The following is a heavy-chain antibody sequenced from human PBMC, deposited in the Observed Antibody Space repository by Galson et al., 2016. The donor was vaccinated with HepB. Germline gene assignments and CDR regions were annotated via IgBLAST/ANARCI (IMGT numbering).Heavy chain of an antibody. D-gene: IGHD5-12*01. J-gene: IGHJ4*02. CDR3: ARGADSGYDLGDY. CDR1: GYTFSDYY. CDR2: INPTDVTT. V-gene: IGHV1-46*01. Sequence: SVKVSCKASGYTFSDYYMHWVRQAPGQGLGWMGIINPTDVTTTYAQKFQGRVTMTRDTSTSTVYMELSSLRSADTAVYYCARGADSGYDLGDYWGQGTLVTVSS.